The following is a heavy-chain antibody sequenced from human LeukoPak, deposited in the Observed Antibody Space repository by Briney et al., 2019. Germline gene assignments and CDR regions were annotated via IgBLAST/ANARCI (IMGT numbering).Heavy chain of an antibody. CDR1: GGSFSGYY. CDR3: ARAGRVGYSRARNNWFDP. V-gene: IGHV4-34*01. J-gene: IGHJ5*02. Sequence: SETLSLTCAVYGGSFSGYYWSWIRQPPGKGLEWIGEINHSGSTNYNPSLKSRVTISVDTSKNQFSLELSSVTAADTAVYYCARAGRVGYSRARNNWFDPWGQGTLVTVSS. D-gene: IGHD1-14*01. CDR2: INHSGST.